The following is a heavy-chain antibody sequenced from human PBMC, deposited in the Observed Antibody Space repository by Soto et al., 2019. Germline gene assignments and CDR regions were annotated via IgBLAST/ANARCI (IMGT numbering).Heavy chain of an antibody. Sequence: SETLSLTCTVSGGSISSRNYFWAWVRQPPGKGLEWIGNIFYTGDTYYYSSFRGRLTISVDTSTNQFSLKLSSLTAAAPSLYSCASWQVPSYLDFCRPGPLVAVSS. J-gene: IGHJ4*02. CDR1: GGSISSRNYF. V-gene: IGHV4-39*01. CDR2: IFYTGDT. CDR3: ASWQVPSYLDF.